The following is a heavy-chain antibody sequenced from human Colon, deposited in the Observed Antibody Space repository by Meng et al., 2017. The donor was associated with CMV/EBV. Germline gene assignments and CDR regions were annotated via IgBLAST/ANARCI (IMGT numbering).Heavy chain of an antibody. V-gene: IGHV3-21*01. Sequence: GGSLRLSCEGSGFTFSSYAMHWVRQAPGKGLEWVSSVSTSGRDIYYADSVKGRFTLSRDNAKNSLYLQMDSLRAEDTAVYYCVRHLEAGRNGYSEPFWGQGTLVTVSS. CDR3: VRHLEAGRNGYSEPF. CDR1: GFTFSSYA. J-gene: IGHJ1*01. CDR2: VSTSGRDI. D-gene: IGHD5-18*01.